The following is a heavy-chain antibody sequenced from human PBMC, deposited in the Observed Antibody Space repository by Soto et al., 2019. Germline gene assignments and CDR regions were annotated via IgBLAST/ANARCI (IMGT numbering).Heavy chain of an antibody. CDR2: ISSSSSTI. CDR1: GFTFGSYS. V-gene: IGHV3-48*01. J-gene: IGHJ4*02. D-gene: IGHD3-22*01. Sequence: GGSLRLSCGASGFTFGSYSVNWVRQAPGKGLEWVSYISSSSSTIYYADSVKGRFTISRDNAKNPLYLQMNSLRAEDTAVYYYAREVPNSYDSSGYWPYYFDYWGQGTLVPVSS. CDR3: AREVPNSYDSSGYWPYYFDY.